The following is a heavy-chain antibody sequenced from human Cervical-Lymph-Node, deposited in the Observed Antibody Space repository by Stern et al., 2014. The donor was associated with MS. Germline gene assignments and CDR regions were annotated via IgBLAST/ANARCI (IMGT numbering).Heavy chain of an antibody. CDR1: GYTFTGYD. Sequence: VQLVESGAEVKKPGASVKVSCRASGYTFTGYDINWVRQATGQGLEWMGWMNPNSGNTGYAQKFQGRVTMTRDISINTAYMELSSLRSEDTAVYYCASGPVVVGLMVIESWGQGTLVTVFS. J-gene: IGHJ4*02. CDR2: MNPNSGNT. V-gene: IGHV1-8*01. CDR3: ASGPVVVGLMVIES. D-gene: IGHD2-2*01.